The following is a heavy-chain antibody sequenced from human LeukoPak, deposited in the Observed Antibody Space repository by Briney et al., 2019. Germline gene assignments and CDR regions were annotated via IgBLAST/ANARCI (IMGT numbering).Heavy chain of an antibody. V-gene: IGHV3-48*03. CDR2: ISSSGSTI. Sequence: GGSLRLSCAASGFTFSSYEMNWVRQAPGKGLEWVSYISSSGSTIYYADSVKGRFTTSRDNAKNSLYLQMNSLRAEDTAVYYCARDLEWLVYPDYWGQGTLVTVSS. CDR1: GFTFSSYE. J-gene: IGHJ4*02. D-gene: IGHD6-19*01. CDR3: ARDLEWLVYPDY.